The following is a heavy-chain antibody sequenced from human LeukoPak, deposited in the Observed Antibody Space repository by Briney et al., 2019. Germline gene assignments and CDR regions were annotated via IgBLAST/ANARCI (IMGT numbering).Heavy chain of an antibody. J-gene: IGHJ4*02. CDR3: AKGDVVTAIFPLDY. D-gene: IGHD5-12*01. CDR2: ISGSGGTT. CDR1: GFTFSSYA. Sequence: GGSLRLSCAASGFTFSSYAMSWVRQAPGKGLEWVSGISGSGGTTYYADSVQGRFTISRDNSKKTLFLQMSSLRAEVTAVYYCAKGDVVTAIFPLDYWGQGTLVIVSS. V-gene: IGHV3-23*01.